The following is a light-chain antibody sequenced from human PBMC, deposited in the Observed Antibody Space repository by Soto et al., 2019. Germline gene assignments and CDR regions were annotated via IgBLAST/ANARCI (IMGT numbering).Light chain of an antibody. V-gene: IGKV3-11*01. CDR3: QQSSNWPPWT. CDR1: QSVGTS. Sequence: TQSPSTLSASVGDRVIITCRASQSVGTSLAWFQQKPGQAPRLLIYDASVRATGIPARFSGSGSGTDFTLTISRLQPEDIAMYYCQQSSNWPPWTFGRGTRVEI. CDR2: DAS. J-gene: IGKJ1*01.